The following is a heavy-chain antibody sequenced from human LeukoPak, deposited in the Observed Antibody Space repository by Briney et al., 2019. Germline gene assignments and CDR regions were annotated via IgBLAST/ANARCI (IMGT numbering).Heavy chain of an antibody. CDR1: GGSISSGGYY. Sequence: PSETLSLTCTVSGGSISSGGYYWSWIRQPPGKGLEWIGYIYYSGSTNYNPSLKSRVTISVDTSKNQFSLKLSSVTAADTAVYYCARVGLYVGDTAMAHFDYWGQGTLVTVSS. V-gene: IGHV4-61*08. J-gene: IGHJ4*02. D-gene: IGHD5-18*01. CDR3: ARVGLYVGDTAMAHFDY. CDR2: IYYSGST.